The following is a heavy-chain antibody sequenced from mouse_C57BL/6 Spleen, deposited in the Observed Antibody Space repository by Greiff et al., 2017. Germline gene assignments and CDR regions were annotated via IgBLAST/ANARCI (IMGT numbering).Heavy chain of an antibody. V-gene: IGHV3-6*01. Sequence: ESGPGLVKPSQSLSLTCSVTGYSITSGYYWNWIRQFPGNKLEWMGYISYDGSNNYNPSLKNRISITRDTSKNQFFLKLNSVTTEDTATYYGARDYGSSYQGYFDVWGTGTTVTVSS. CDR3: ARDYGSSYQGYFDV. D-gene: IGHD1-1*01. J-gene: IGHJ1*03. CDR2: ISYDGSN. CDR1: GYSITSGYY.